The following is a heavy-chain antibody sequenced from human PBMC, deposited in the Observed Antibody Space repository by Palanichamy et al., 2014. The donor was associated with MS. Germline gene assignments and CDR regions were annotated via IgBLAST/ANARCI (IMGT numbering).Heavy chain of an antibody. Sequence: EVQLVESGGGLVQPGGSLRLSCAASGFTFSSYWMSWVRQAPGKGLEWVADIKQDGSEKYYVDSVKGRFTISRDNAKNSLYLQMNSLRAEDTAVYYCARELDYGDFYFDYWGQGTLVTVSS. D-gene: IGHD4-17*01. CDR3: ARELDYGDFYFDY. V-gene: IGHV3-7*01. J-gene: IGHJ4*02. CDR1: GFTFSSYW. CDR2: IKQDGSEK.